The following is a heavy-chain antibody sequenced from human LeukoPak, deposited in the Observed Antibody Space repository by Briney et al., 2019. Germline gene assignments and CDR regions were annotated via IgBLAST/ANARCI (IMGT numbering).Heavy chain of an antibody. CDR2: ISGSDGRT. D-gene: IGHD7-27*01. V-gene: IGHV3-23*01. J-gene: IGHJ4*02. CDR3: AKMGGTHWGFDS. Sequence: PGGSLRLSCAASGFTFSDYAMSWVRQAPGKGLEWVSSISGSDGRTHYADSVKGRFTISRDNSKNTLYLQMNSLRVEDTAVHYCAKMGGTHWGFDSWGQGTVVTVSS. CDR1: GFTFSDYA.